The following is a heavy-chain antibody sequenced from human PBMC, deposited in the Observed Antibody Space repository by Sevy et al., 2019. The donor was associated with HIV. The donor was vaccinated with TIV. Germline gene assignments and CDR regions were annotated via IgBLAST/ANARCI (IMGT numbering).Heavy chain of an antibody. CDR2: IYPGDSDT. CDR3: ARRITMVRGVTYFDY. CDR1: GYSFTSYW. J-gene: IGHJ4*02. V-gene: IGHV5-51*01. D-gene: IGHD3-10*01. Sequence: GESLKISCKGSGYSFTSYWIGWVRQMPGKGLEWMGTIYPGDSDTRYSRSFQGQVTISADKSISTAYLQWSSLKASDTAMYYCARRITMVRGVTYFDYWGQGTLVTVSS.